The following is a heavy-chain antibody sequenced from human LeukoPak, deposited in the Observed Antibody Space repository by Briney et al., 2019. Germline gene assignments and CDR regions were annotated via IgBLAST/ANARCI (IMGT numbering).Heavy chain of an antibody. CDR2: ISGSGGST. D-gene: IGHD4-11*01. V-gene: IGHV3-23*01. J-gene: IGHJ4*02. CDR1: GFTFSSYA. CDR3: VKVHDYSNYGTPFDY. Sequence: PGGSLRLSCAASGFTFSSYAMSWVRQAPGKGLEWVSAISGSGGSTYYADSVKGRFTISRDNSKNTLYLQMNSLRAEDTAVYYCVKVHDYSNYGTPFDYWGQGTLVTVSS.